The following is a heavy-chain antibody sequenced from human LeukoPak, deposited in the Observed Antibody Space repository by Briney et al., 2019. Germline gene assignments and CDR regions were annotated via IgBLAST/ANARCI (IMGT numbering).Heavy chain of an antibody. Sequence: GGSLRLSCAAAGLTVSSNYMTWVRQAPGKGLEWVSVFYNGINTYYADSVKGRFTTSRDNSKNTLYLQMNSLRVEDTAVYSCARVGSGNTYGYADYWGQGTLVTVSS. CDR1: GLTVSSNY. CDR3: ARVGSGNTYGYADY. D-gene: IGHD5-18*01. CDR2: FYNGINT. J-gene: IGHJ4*02. V-gene: IGHV3-66*01.